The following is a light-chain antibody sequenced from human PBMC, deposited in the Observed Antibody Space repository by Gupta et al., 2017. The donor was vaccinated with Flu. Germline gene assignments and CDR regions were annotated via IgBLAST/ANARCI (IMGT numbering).Light chain of an antibody. V-gene: IGKV1-5*03. CDR1: QSVSRR. CDR3: QQYDTYWT. J-gene: IGKJ1*01. Sequence: VGDRVTIPCRASQSVSRRLAWYQQKPGKAPKMLIYKASSLESGVPPRFSGSGSGTEFTLTISSLQPDDFATYYCQQYDTYWTFGQGTKVEIK. CDR2: KAS.